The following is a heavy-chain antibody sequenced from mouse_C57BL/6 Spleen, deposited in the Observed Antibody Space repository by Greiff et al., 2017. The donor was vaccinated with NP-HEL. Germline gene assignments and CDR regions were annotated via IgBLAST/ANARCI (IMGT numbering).Heavy chain of an antibody. D-gene: IGHD1-1*01. CDR2: IYPGNSDT. CDR3: TLYYGSSHWYFDV. CDR1: GYTFTSYW. Sequence: EVQLQQSGTVLARPGASVKMSCKTSGYTFTSYWMHWVKQRPGPGLEWIGAIYPGNSDTSYNQKFKGKAKLTAVTSASTAYMELSSLTNEDSAVYYCTLYYGSSHWYFDVWGTGTTVTVSS. J-gene: IGHJ1*03. V-gene: IGHV1-5*01.